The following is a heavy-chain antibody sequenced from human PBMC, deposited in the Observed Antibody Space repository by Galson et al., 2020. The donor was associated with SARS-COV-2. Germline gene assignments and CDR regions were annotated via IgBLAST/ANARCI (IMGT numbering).Heavy chain of an antibody. J-gene: IGHJ6*02. Sequence: GGSLRLSCDVSGFTFSLYSMNWVRQAPGKGLEWISSISSGSDYIYYTDSLKGRFIISRDNDKNSLSLQMINLRAEDTGVYYCARDASWAMFGMDVWGQGTTVTVAS. CDR2: ISSGSDYI. CDR3: ARDASWAMFGMDV. CDR1: GFTFSLYS. D-gene: IGHD1-26*01. V-gene: IGHV3-21*01.